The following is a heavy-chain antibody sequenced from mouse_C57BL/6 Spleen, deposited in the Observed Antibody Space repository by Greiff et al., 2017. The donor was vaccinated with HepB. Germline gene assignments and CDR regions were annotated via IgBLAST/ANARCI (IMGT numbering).Heavy chain of an antibody. CDR2: IDPSDSYT. Sequence: QVQLQQPGAELVKPGASVKLSCKASGYTFTSYWMQWVKQRPGQGLEWIGEIDPSDSYTNYNQKFKGKATLTVDTSSSTAYMQLSSLTSEDSAVYYCARRRRAMDYWGQGTSVTVSS. CDR3: ARRRRAMDY. CDR1: GYTFTSYW. V-gene: IGHV1-50*01. J-gene: IGHJ4*01.